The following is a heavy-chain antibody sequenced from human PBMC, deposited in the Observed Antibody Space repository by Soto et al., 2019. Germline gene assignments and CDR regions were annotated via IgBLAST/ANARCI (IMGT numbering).Heavy chain of an antibody. CDR1: GYSFTRHD. CDR2: MNPNSGNA. Sequence: QVQLVQSGAEVRKPGASVRVSCKATGYSFTRHDINWLRQAAGQGLEWMGWMNPNSGNAVYAQKFQGRVTMTRNTSITTAYIAVTSLKSENTAVYFCARGANNDYSHWFDPWGQGTLVTVSS. D-gene: IGHD4-17*01. CDR3: ARGANNDYSHWFDP. V-gene: IGHV1-8*01. J-gene: IGHJ5*02.